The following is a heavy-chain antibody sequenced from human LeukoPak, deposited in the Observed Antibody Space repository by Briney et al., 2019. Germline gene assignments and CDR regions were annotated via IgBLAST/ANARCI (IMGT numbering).Heavy chain of an antibody. D-gene: IGHD3-22*01. CDR2: IYTSGST. CDR1: GGSISSGSYY. V-gene: IGHV4-61*02. J-gene: IGHJ4*02. CDR3: ARHRGYYDSSGDGYYFDY. Sequence: SQTLSLTCTVSGGSISSGSYYWSWIRQPAGKGLEWIGRIYTSGSTNYNPSLKSRVTISVDTSKNQFSLKLSSVTVADTAVYYCARHRGYYDSSGDGYYFDYWGQGSLVTVSS.